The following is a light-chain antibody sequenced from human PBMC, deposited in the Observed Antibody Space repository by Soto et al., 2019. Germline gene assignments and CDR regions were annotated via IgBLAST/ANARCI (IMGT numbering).Light chain of an antibody. J-gene: IGLJ1*01. CDR1: SSDVGAYNY. Sequence: QSVLTQPRSVSGSPGQSVTISCTGTSSDVGAYNYVSWYQQHPGKAPKLMTYDVSKRPSGVPDRFSGSKSGNTASLTISGLQAEDEADYYCCSYADNYSYVFGTWTKGTVL. CDR3: CSYADNYSYV. V-gene: IGLV2-11*01. CDR2: DVS.